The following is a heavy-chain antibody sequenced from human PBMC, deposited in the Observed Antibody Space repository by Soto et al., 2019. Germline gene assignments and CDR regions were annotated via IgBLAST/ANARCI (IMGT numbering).Heavy chain of an antibody. Sequence: SGPTLVNPTQTLTLTCTFSGFSLSTSGVGVGWIRQPPGKALEWLALIYWNDDKRYSPSLKSRLTITKDTSKNQVVLTMTNMDPVDTATYYCEHSLYDFWSGYYGEYYYGMDVWGQGT. CDR1: GFSLSTSGVG. D-gene: IGHD3-3*01. V-gene: IGHV2-5*01. CDR3: EHSLYDFWSGYYGEYYYGMDV. J-gene: IGHJ6*02. CDR2: IYWNDDK.